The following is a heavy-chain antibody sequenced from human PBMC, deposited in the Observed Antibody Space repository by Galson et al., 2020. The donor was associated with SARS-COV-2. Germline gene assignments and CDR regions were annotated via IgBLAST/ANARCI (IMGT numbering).Heavy chain of an antibody. D-gene: IGHD2-8*01. CDR1: GYSFTSYW. V-gene: IGHV5-51*01. CDR2: IYPGDSDT. J-gene: IGHJ6*02. Sequence: GESLKISCKGSGYSFTSYWIGWVRQMPGKGLEWMGIIYPGDSDTRYSPSFQGQVTISADKSISTAYLQWSSLKASDTAMYYCARHSRRYCTNGVCYTDYYYGMDVWGQGTTVTVSS. CDR3: ARHSRRYCTNGVCYTDYYYGMDV.